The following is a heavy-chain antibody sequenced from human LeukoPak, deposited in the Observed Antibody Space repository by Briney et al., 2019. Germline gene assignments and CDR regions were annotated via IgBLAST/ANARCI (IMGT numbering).Heavy chain of an antibody. D-gene: IGHD6-19*01. V-gene: IGHV3-30*18. CDR1: GFTFSSYG. CDR2: ISYDGSNK. CDR3: AKTVGQWLVRDAFDI. Sequence: GGSLRLSCAASGFTFSSYGMHWVRQAPGKGLEWVAVISYDGSNKYYADSVKGRFTISRDNSKSTLYLQMNSLRAEDTAVYYCAKTVGQWLVRDAFDIWGQGTMVTVSS. J-gene: IGHJ3*02.